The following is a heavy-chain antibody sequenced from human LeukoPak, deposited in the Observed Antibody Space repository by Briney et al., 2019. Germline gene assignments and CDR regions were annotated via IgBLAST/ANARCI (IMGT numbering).Heavy chain of an antibody. V-gene: IGHV3-53*01. Sequence: GGSLRLSCADSGFTVSSNYMSWVRQAPGKGLEWVSVIYSGGSTYYADSVKGRFTISRDNSKNTLYLQMNSLRAEDTAVYYCARESSGYASYWGQGTPVTVSS. CDR3: ARESSGYASY. CDR1: GFTVSSNY. D-gene: IGHD5-12*01. CDR2: IYSGGST. J-gene: IGHJ4*02.